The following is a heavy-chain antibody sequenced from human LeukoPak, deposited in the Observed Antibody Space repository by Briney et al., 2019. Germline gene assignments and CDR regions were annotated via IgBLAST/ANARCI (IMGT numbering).Heavy chain of an antibody. J-gene: IGHJ6*03. Sequence: ASVKVSCEASGYTFSSYGISWVRQAPGQGLEWMGWISAYNGNTNYAQKFHGRVTMTTDTSTSTAYMELRSLRSDDTAVYYCARARVDYYYYYMDVWGKGTTVTVSS. CDR1: GYTFSSYG. D-gene: IGHD2-15*01. CDR2: ISAYNGNT. V-gene: IGHV1-18*01. CDR3: ARARVDYYYYYMDV.